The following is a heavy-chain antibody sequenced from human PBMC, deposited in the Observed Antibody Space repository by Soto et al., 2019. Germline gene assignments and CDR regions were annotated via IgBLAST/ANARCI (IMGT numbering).Heavy chain of an antibody. CDR3: ARDPSGYYFDY. J-gene: IGHJ4*02. Sequence: QVQLQESGPGLVKPSQTLSLTCTVSGGSISSGDYYWSWIRQPPGKGLEWIGYLYYSGSTYYNPSLTRRVTISVDTSKNQFSLKLSSVTAADTAVYYCARDPSGYYFDYWGQGTLVTVSS. V-gene: IGHV4-30-4*01. CDR1: GGSISSGDYY. D-gene: IGHD3-22*01. CDR2: LYYSGST.